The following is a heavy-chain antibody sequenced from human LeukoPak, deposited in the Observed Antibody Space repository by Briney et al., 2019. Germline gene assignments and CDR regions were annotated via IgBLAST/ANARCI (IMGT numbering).Heavy chain of an antibody. J-gene: IGHJ5*02. CDR3: ARPTGYSGSYYRTTTASNWFDP. CDR2: IYYSGST. Sequence: SETLSLTCTVSGGSISSSSYYWGWIRQPPGKGLEWIGSIYYSGSTYYNPPLKSRVTISVNTSKNQFSLKLSSVTAADTAVYYCARPTGYSGSYYRTTTASNWFDPWGQGTLVTVSS. CDR1: GGSISSSSYY. D-gene: IGHD1-26*01. V-gene: IGHV4-39*01.